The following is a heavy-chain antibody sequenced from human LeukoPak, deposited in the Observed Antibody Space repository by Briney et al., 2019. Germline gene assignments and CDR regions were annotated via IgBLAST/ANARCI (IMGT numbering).Heavy chain of an antibody. CDR3: ARGAHYHDSSEGSDY. D-gene: IGHD3-22*01. CDR2: INPNSGGT. CDR1: GYTFTGYY. J-gene: IGHJ4*02. V-gene: IGHV1-2*02. Sequence: GASVKVSCKASGYTFTGYYMHWVRPAPGQGLEWLGWINPNSGGTNYAQKFQGRVTMTSDTSISTVYMELSRLRSDDTAVYYCARGAHYHDSSEGSDYWGQGTLVTVSS.